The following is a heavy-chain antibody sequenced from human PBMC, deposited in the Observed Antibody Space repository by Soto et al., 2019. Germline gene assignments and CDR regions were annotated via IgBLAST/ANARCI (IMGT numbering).Heavy chain of an antibody. D-gene: IGHD7-27*01. CDR1: GFTFSSYA. Sequence: GWSLRLSCAASGFTFSSYAMHWVRQAPGKGLEWVAVISYDGSNKYYADSVKGRFTISRDNFKNTLYLQMNSLRAEDAAVYYCARDSALTGDFDYWGQGTLVTVSS. J-gene: IGHJ4*02. CDR3: ARDSALTGDFDY. CDR2: ISYDGSNK. V-gene: IGHV3-30*04.